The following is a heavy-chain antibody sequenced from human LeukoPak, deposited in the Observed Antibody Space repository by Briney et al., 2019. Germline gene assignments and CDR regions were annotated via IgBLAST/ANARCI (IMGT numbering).Heavy chain of an antibody. CDR1: RYTFTTYD. J-gene: IGHJ4*02. Sequence: ASVKVSCKGSRYTFTTYDINWVRQAAGQGLEWMGWMNPNSGNTGYAQKFQGRVTMTRNTSISTAYMELSSLRSDDTAVYYCARDQGRYPLGYWGQGTLVTVSS. CDR2: MNPNSGNT. CDR3: ARDQGRYPLGY. V-gene: IGHV1-8*01. D-gene: IGHD1-26*01.